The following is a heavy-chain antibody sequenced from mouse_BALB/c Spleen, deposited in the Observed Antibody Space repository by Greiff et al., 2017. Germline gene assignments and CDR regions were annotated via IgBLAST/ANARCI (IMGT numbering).Heavy chain of an antibody. CDR2: INPSSGYT. V-gene: IGHV1-4*01. Sequence: QVQLQQSGAELARPGASVKMSCKASGYTFTSYTMHWVNQRPGQGLEWIGYINPSSGYTNYNQKFKDKATLTADKSSSTAYMQLSSLTSEDSAVYYCARWVYDWFAYWGQGTLVTVSA. CDR1: GYTFTSYT. CDR3: ARWVYDWFAY. J-gene: IGHJ3*01. D-gene: IGHD2-12*01.